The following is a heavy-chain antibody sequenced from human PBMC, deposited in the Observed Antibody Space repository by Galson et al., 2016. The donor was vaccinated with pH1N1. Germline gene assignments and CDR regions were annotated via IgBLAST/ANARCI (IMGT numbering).Heavy chain of an antibody. CDR2: ISSSGDSI. D-gene: IGHD5-18*01. CDR1: GFTFSVFA. V-gene: IGHV3-30-3*01. J-gene: IGHJ4*02. CDR3: ARVRSSGYNYAQQFVD. Sequence: SLRLSCAASGFTFSVFAMHWVRQAPGEGLEWVAVISSSGDSIFYADSVKGRFTISRDSSKNTLYLQMNNLRPEDTAFYYCARVRSSGYNYAQQFVDWGQGTLVTVSS.